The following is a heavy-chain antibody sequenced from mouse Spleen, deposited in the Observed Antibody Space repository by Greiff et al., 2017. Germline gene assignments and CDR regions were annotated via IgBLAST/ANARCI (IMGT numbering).Heavy chain of an antibody. CDR3: ASPNYYGSSTWFAY. Sequence: EVKLVESGGGLVKRGGSLKLSCAASGFTFSSYYMSWVRQTPEKRLEWVATISSGGGSTYYPDSVKGRFTISRDNAKNTLYLQMSSLNSEDTAVYYCASPNYYGSSTWFAYWGQGTLVTVSA. J-gene: IGHJ3*01. CDR1: GFTFSSYY. CDR2: ISSGGGST. V-gene: IGHV5-9*04. D-gene: IGHD1-1*01.